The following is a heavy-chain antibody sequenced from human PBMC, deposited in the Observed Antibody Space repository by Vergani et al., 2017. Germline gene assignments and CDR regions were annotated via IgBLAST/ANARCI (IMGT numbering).Heavy chain of an antibody. CDR1: GYTFTAYY. J-gene: IGHJ4*02. Sequence: QVQLVQSGAEVGKPGASVTISCTASGYTFTAYYIHWVRQAPEQGLEWVGVISPDGFSTFYAQKFQGRVTITRDTSTSTVYVEVTSLRSDDTAVYYCAREPPLTGFFDYWGQGTLVTVSS. CDR2: ISPDGFST. CDR3: AREPPLTGFFDY. D-gene: IGHD3-9*01. V-gene: IGHV1-46*03.